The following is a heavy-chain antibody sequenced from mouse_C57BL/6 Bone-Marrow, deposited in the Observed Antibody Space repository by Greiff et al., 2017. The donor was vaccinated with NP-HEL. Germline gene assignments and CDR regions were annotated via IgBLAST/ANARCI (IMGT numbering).Heavy chain of an antibody. CDR1: GFSFNTYA. CDR3: VRPHYSYWYFDV. CDR2: IRSKSNNYAT. D-gene: IGHD2-12*01. V-gene: IGHV10-1*01. J-gene: IGHJ1*03. Sequence: EVKLVESGGGLVQPKGSLKLSCAASGFSFNTYAMNWVRQAPGKGLEWVARIRSKSNNYATYYADSVKDRFTISRDDSESMLYLQMNHLKTEDTAMYYCVRPHYSYWYFDVWGTGTTVTVSS.